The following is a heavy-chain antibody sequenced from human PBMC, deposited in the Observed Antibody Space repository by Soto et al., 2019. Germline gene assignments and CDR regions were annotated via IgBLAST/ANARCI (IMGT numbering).Heavy chain of an antibody. J-gene: IGHJ5*02. CDR1: GSSIDSYC. Sequence: SETLSLTCSVFGSSIDSYCRSWVRQAPGKGLEWVGHISDSGTTNYNPSLGSRVTISVDTSRKLFSLKLSSVTDADTAVYFCARDRWTSRANWFDPWGQGTLVTVSS. V-gene: IGHV4-59*12. CDR2: ISDSGTT. CDR3: ARDRWTSRANWFDP. D-gene: IGHD3-16*02.